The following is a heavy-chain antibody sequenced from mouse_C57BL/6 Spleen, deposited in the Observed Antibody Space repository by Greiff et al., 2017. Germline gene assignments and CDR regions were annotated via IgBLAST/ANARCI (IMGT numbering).Heavy chain of an antibody. CDR2: IYPGSGST. CDR1: GYTFTSYW. V-gene: IGHV1-55*01. J-gene: IGHJ4*01. CDR3: ARQNWNDYAMDY. Sequence: VQLQQSGAELVKPGASVKMSCKASGYTFTSYWITWVKQRPGQGLEWIGDIYPGSGSTNYNEKFKSKATLTVDKSSSTAYMQLSSLTSEDSAVYYCARQNWNDYAMDYWGQGTSVTVSS. D-gene: IGHD4-1*01.